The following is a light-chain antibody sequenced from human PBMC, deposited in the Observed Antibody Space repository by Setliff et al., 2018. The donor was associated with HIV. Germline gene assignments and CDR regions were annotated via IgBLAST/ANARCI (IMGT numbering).Light chain of an antibody. CDR3: CSYGSGDIWV. CDR2: EVD. V-gene: IGLV2-23*02. CDR1: SSDVGNTLS. Sequence: QSALAQPASVSGSPGQSITISCTGSSSDVGNTLSVSWYQQNVGEVPKLPIYEVDRRPSGISHRFSGSKSGNTASLTISGLQVEDEADYYCCSYGSGDIWVFGGGTQLTVL. J-gene: IGLJ2*01.